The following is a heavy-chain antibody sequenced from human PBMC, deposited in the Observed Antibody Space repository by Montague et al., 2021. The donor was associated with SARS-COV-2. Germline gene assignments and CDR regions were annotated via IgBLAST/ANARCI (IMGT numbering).Heavy chain of an antibody. CDR2: INWNGGST. J-gene: IGHJ4*02. V-gene: IGHV3-20*01. CDR3: ARAASTGFWSGYYY. Sequence: SLRLSCAASGFTSDDYGMSWVRQAPGKGLEWVSGINWNGGSTGYADSLKGRFTISRDNAKNSLYLQMNSLRAEDTALYHCARAASTGFWSGYYYWGQGTLVTVSS. CDR1: GFTSDDYG. D-gene: IGHD3-3*01.